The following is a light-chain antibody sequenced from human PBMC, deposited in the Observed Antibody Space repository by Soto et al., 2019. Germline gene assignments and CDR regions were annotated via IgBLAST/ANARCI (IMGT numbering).Light chain of an antibody. CDR1: QSLLQITGETF. Sequence: DVVMTQTPLSLSVAPGQPASISCKSSQSLLQITGETFLFWYLQKPGQSPQLLIYEVSTRVSGVPDRFSGSGSGTDFTLEISRVETDDVGIYYCMQSTQLPPTFGQGTRLEI. CDR3: MQSTQLPPT. J-gene: IGKJ5*01. CDR2: EVS. V-gene: IGKV2D-29*02.